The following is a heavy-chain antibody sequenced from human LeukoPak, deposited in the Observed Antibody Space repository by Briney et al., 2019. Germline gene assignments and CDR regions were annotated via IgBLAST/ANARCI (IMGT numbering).Heavy chain of an antibody. CDR1: GFTVSSNY. Sequence: GGSLRLSCAASGFTVSSNYMSCVRQAPGKGLEWVSVIYSGGSTYYADSVKGRFTISRDNSKTTLYLQVNSLRAEDTAVYYCAREVPYGYYYDSSWYFDLWGRGTLVTVSS. D-gene: IGHD3-22*01. J-gene: IGHJ2*01. CDR2: IYSGGST. CDR3: AREVPYGYYYDSSWYFDL. V-gene: IGHV3-66*01.